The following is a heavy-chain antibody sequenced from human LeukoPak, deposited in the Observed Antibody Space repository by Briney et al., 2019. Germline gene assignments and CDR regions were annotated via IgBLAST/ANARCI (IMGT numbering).Heavy chain of an antibody. Sequence: PGGSLRLSCAASGFSFSRFWMHWVRQAPGKGLVWVSRINTDASNTIYADSVKGRFTISRDNSKNTLYLQMNSLRAEDTAVYYCAKESGYCTSTTCYKYWGQGTLVTVSS. CDR1: GFSFSRFW. D-gene: IGHD2-2*02. J-gene: IGHJ4*02. CDR2: INTDASNT. V-gene: IGHV3-74*01. CDR3: AKESGYCTSTTCYKY.